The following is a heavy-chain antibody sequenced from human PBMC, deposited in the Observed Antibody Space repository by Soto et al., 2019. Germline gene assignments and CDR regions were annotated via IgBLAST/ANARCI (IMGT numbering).Heavy chain of an antibody. CDR3: AKDRGMVRGVFAY. D-gene: IGHD3-10*01. CDR1: GFTFSSYG. V-gene: IGHV3-30*18. Sequence: QVQLVESGGGVVQPGRSLRLSCAASGFTFSSYGMHWVRQAPGKGLEWVAVISYDGRNKYYADSVKGRFTISRDNSKNTLYPQMNSLRTEDAAVYYCAKDRGMVRGVFAYWGQGTLVTVSS. J-gene: IGHJ4*02. CDR2: ISYDGRNK.